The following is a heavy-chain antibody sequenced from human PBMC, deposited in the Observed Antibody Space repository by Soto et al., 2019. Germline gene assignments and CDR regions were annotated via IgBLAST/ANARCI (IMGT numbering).Heavy chain of an antibody. V-gene: IGHV3-9*01. J-gene: IGHJ1*01. CDR1: GFTFDDYV. CDR3: AKDEGRRGAEHLHH. D-gene: IGHD1-26*01. Sequence: EVQLVESGGGLVQPGRSLRLSCAASGFTFDDYVMHWVRRAPGKGLEWVSGISWNSGSIDYADSVKGRFTISSDNDKNSRYLQMNSLRAENTALYYCAKDEGRRGAEHLHHWGQGTLVIVSS. CDR2: ISWNSGSI.